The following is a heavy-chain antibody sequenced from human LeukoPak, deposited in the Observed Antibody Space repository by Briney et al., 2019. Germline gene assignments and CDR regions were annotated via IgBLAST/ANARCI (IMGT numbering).Heavy chain of an antibody. Sequence: SETLSLTCTVSGGSISSYYWSWIRQPPGKGLEWIGYIYYSGSTNYNPSLKRRVTISVDTSKNQFSLKLSSVTAADTAVYYCARHQNRYGSGSYTLYYYYGMDVWGQGTTVTVSS. CDR3: ARHQNRYGSGSYTLYYYYGMDV. D-gene: IGHD3-10*01. CDR1: GGSISSYY. CDR2: IYYSGST. J-gene: IGHJ6*02. V-gene: IGHV4-59*08.